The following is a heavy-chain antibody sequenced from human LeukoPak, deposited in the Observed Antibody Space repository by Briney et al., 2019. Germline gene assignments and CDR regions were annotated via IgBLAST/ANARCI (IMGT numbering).Heavy chain of an antibody. D-gene: IGHD1-14*01. J-gene: IGHJ4*02. CDR1: GYSFTAYY. Sequence: ASVKVSCQPTGYSFTAYYIFWMRQAPGQGLECLGWINVYNGATKYAQRFQSRVTMTRDTSISTAYMELSRLRSDDTATYYCASWAGGNEPVASFDYWGQGTLVTVSS. CDR3: ASWAGGNEPVASFDY. CDR2: INVYNGAT. V-gene: IGHV1-2*02.